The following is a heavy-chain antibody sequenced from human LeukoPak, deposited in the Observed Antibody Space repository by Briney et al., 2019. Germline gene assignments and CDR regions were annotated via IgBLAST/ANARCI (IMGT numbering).Heavy chain of an antibody. CDR1: GFTFSGSA. V-gene: IGHV3-73*01. J-gene: IGHJ3*02. CDR2: IGSEANSYAT. CDR3: TRRSGSWNDAFDI. D-gene: IGHD6-13*01. Sequence: GGSLRLSCAASGFTFSGSAMHWVRQSSGKGLEWVGCIGSEANSYATTYAASVKGRFTISRDASKITAYLQMNSLKTEDTAIYYCTRRSGSWNDAFDIWGQGTMVTVSS.